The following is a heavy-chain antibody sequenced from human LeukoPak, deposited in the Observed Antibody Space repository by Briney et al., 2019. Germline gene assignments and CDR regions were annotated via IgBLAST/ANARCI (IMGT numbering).Heavy chain of an antibody. CDR3: ARGLGYCSGGSCQGLFDY. CDR2: INHSGST. J-gene: IGHJ4*02. D-gene: IGHD2-15*01. CDR1: GGSFSGYY. Sequence: SETLPLTCAVYGGSFSGYYWSWIRQPPGKGLEWIGEINHSGSTNYNPSLKSRVTISVDTSKNQFSLKLSSVTAADTAVYYCARGLGYCSGGSCQGLFDYWGQGTLVTVSS. V-gene: IGHV4-34*01.